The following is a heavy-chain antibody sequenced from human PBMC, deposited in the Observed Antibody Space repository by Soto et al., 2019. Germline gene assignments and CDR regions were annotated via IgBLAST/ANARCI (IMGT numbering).Heavy chain of an antibody. J-gene: IGHJ4*02. V-gene: IGHV3-33*01. D-gene: IGHD4-17*01. CDR1: GFTFSSYG. CDR2: IWYDGSNK. CDR3: ARETGSTVVTPYFDY. Sequence: GGSLRLSCAASGFTFSSYGMHWVRQAPGKGLEWVAVIWYDGSNKYYADSVKGRFTISRDNSKNTLYLQMNSLRAEDTAVYYCARETGSTVVTPYFDYWGQGTLVTVSS.